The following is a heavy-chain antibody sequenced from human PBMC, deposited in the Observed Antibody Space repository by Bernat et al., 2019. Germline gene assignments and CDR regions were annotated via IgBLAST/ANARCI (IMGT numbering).Heavy chain of an antibody. V-gene: IGHV1-18*01. CDR2: ISAYNGNT. CDR1: GYTFTSYG. Sequence: QVQLVQSGAEVKKPGASVKVSCKASGYTFTSYGISWVRQAPGQGLEWMGWISAYNGNTNYAQQLQGRVTMTTDTSTSTPYMELRSLRSDDTAVYYCARDPTFEAVAGCGYWGQGTLVTVSS. CDR3: ARDPTFEAVAGCGY. D-gene: IGHD6-19*01. J-gene: IGHJ4*02.